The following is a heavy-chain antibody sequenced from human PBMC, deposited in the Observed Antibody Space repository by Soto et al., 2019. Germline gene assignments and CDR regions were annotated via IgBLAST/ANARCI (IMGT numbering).Heavy chain of an antibody. D-gene: IGHD3-10*01. CDR3: ARGTYYYGSQTYYFDF. CDR1: GFTFSSYT. J-gene: IGHJ4*02. CDR2: ISYDGSNE. Sequence: QVQLVESGGGVVQPGRSLRLSCAASGFTFSSYTMHWVRQAPGKGLEWVAIISYDGSNEYYADSVKGRFTISRDNSKNTLYLQMKSLRPEDTAVYYCARGTYYYGSQTYYFDFWGQGTLITVSS. V-gene: IGHV3-30-3*01.